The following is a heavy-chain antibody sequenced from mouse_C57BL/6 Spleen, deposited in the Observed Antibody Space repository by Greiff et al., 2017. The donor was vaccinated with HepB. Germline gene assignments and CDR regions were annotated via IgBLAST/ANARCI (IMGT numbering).Heavy chain of an antibody. V-gene: IGHV1-19*01. CDR1: GYTFTDYY. J-gene: IGHJ1*03. CDR2: INPYNGGT. Sequence: VQLQQSGPVLVKPGASVKMSCKASGYTFTDYYMNWVKQSHGKSLEWIGVINPYNGGTSYNQKFKGKATLTVDKSSSTAYMELNSLTSEDSAVYYCARETPPRYFDVWGTGTTVTVSS. CDR3: ARETPPRYFDV.